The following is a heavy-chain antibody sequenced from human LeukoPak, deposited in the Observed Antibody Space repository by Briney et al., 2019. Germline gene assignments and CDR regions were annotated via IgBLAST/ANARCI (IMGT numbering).Heavy chain of an antibody. D-gene: IGHD2-21*01. CDR1: GGSISSGGYY. Sequence: SETLSLTCTVSGGSISSGGYYWSWIRQHPGKGLEWIGYIYYSGSTYYNPSLKSRVTISVDTSKNQFSLKLSSVTAADTAVYYCARTGEAAVSPYDYWGQGTLVTVPS. CDR2: IYYSGST. CDR3: ARTGEAAVSPYDY. V-gene: IGHV4-31*03. J-gene: IGHJ4*02.